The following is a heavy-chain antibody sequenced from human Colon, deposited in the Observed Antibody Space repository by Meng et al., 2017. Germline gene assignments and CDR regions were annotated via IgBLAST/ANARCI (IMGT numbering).Heavy chain of an antibody. D-gene: IGHD6-19*01. CDR3: VRSSGWVRTGFDP. CDR2: IGHSGVT. Sequence: QPQLQESGPGLVKPSEALSLPCGVSGGSISTSGYYWGWIRQPPGKGLEWIGSIGHSGVTYYTPSLRSRVTVSIDTSKNQFFLEVTSVTAADTAVYYCVRSSGWVRTGFDPWGQGTLVTVSS. V-gene: IGHV4-39*01. CDR1: GGSISTSGYY. J-gene: IGHJ5*02.